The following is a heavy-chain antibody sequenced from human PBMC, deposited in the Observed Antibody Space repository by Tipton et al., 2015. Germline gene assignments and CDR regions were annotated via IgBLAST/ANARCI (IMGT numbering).Heavy chain of an antibody. D-gene: IGHD3-9*01. Sequence: TLSLTCTVSGGSISSGGYFWSWIRQHPGKGLEWIGYIYYSGSTNYTPSLKSRVTMSVDTSKNQFSLKLNTVTAADTAVYYCARLPPPELRYFDWLSHFDYWGQGTVVTVSS. CDR1: GGSISSGGYF. CDR3: ARLPPPELRYFDWLSHFDY. J-gene: IGHJ4*02. CDR2: IYYSGST. V-gene: IGHV4-31*03.